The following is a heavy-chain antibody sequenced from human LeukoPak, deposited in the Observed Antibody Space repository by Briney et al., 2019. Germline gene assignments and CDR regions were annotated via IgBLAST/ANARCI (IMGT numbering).Heavy chain of an antibody. Sequence: PGNSLRLSCAASGFAFGTFGMDWVRQAPGKGLEWVAVISYHGSIKYYADSVKARFTISRDNPENTLYLQMNSLRPDDTAVYYCAKVEHPGSYRPYFDYWGQGTLVTVSS. D-gene: IGHD3-16*02. CDR3: AKVEHPGSYRPYFDY. V-gene: IGHV3-30*18. CDR1: GFAFGTFG. CDR2: ISYHGSIK. J-gene: IGHJ4*02.